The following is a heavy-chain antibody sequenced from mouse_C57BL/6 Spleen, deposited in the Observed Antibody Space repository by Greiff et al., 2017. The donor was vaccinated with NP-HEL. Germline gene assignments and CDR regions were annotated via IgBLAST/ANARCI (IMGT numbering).Heavy chain of an antibody. V-gene: IGHV1-74*01. D-gene: IGHD1-1*01. CDR1: GYTFTSYW. Sequence: QVQLQQPGAELVKPGASVKVSCKASGYTFTSYWMHWVKQRPGQGLEWIGRIHPSDSDTNYNQKFKGKATLTVDTSSSTAYMQLSSLTSEDSAVYYCATHYYGSSQFAYWGQGTLVTVSA. J-gene: IGHJ3*01. CDR2: IHPSDSDT. CDR3: ATHYYGSSQFAY.